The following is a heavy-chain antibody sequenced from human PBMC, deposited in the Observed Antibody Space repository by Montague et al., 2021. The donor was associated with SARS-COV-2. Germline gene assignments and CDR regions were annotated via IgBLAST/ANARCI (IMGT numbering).Heavy chain of an antibody. D-gene: IGHD3-10*01. CDR1: SESFRGYY. J-gene: IGHJ4*02. CDR3: ARDVRYYYDQ. CDR2: VSYRGST. Sequence: SETLSLTCAVSSESFRGYYWSWIRQPPGKGLEWIGYVSYRGSTNXNLSLKSRVTISLDTSKNRFSLRVTSVTAADTAVYYCARDVRYYYDQWGQGILVTVSS. V-gene: IGHV4-59*01.